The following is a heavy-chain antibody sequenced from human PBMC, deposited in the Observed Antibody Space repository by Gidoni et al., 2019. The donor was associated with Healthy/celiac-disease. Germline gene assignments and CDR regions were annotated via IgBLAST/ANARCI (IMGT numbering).Heavy chain of an antibody. CDR3: ARDLFWGPTTTYYFDY. J-gene: IGHJ4*02. V-gene: IGHV3-48*02. CDR1: GFTFSTYS. CDR2: ISSSTGTI. D-gene: IGHD3-10*02. Sequence: EVQLVESGGGVVQPGGSLRLSCAASGFTFSTYSRTCVRQAPGRGLEWVSYISSSTGTIYYADSVRGRFTISRDNAKNSLYLQMNSLRDEDTAVYYCARDLFWGPTTTYYFDYWGQGTLVTVSS.